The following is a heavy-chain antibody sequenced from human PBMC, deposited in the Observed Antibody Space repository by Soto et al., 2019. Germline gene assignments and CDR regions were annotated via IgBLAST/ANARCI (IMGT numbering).Heavy chain of an antibody. D-gene: IGHD3-3*01. CDR3: SLRLGNGNYRVVHDS. J-gene: IGHJ4*02. V-gene: IGHV4-39*01. CDR1: GGSISRSDYY. CDR2: IHYIGTT. Sequence: PSETVALTCTVSGGSISRSDYYWGWIRQPPGKGLEWIGSIHYIGTTYHNPSLKSRVAISIDTSKNRFSLNLSSVTAAGTAVYYFSLRLGNGNYRVVHDSWGQGTLVTVSS.